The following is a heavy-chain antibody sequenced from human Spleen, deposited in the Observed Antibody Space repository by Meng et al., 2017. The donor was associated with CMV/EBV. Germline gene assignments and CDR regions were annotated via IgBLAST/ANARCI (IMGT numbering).Heavy chain of an antibody. CDR3: ARDGARSSSLYYYYGMDV. J-gene: IGHJ6*02. CDR2: IYYSGST. Sequence: SETLSLTCTVSGDSITTNCRTWIRQPPGKGLEWIGYIYYSGSTNYNPSLKSRVTISEDTSKNQFSLKLSSVTAADTAVYYCARDGARSSSLYYYYGMDVWGQGTTVTVSS. V-gene: IGHV4-59*01. D-gene: IGHD6-6*01. CDR1: GDSITTNC.